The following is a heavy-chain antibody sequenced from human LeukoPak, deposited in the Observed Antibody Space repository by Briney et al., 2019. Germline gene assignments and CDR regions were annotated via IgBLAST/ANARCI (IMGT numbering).Heavy chain of an antibody. CDR2: ISGSGGST. CDR3: AKGNSSSWYAPLDY. CDR1: GFTFSSYA. D-gene: IGHD6-13*01. J-gene: IGHJ4*02. Sequence: PGGSLRLSCAASGFTFSSYAMSWVRQAPGKGLEWVSAISGSGGSTYYADSVKGRFTISRDNSKNTLYLQMNSLRAEDTGVYYCAKGNSSSWYAPLDYWGQGTLVTVSS. V-gene: IGHV3-23*01.